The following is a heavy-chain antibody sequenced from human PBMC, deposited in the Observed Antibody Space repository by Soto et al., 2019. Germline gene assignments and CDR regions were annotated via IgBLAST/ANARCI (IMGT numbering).Heavy chain of an antibody. J-gene: IGHJ4*02. CDR1: GFAFNNYG. D-gene: IGHD2-2*01. Sequence: GGSLRLSCTVSGFAFNNYGINWVRQAPGKGLEWVSSISKSDYTYYSDSVKGRFTISRDNAKNSVSLQMNTLRVEDTTVYYCAREDSIIIPAVSDFWGQGTLVTVSS. CDR2: ISKSDYT. V-gene: IGHV3-21*01. CDR3: AREDSIIIPAVSDF.